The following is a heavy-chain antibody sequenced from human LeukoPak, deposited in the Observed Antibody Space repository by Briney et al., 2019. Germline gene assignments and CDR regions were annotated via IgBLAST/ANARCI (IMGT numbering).Heavy chain of an antibody. D-gene: IGHD3-16*01. CDR2: IRYDGIHK. J-gene: IGHJ3*02. V-gene: IGHV3-30*02. Sequence: PGGSLRLSCAASGFTFSGYGMHWVRQAPGKGLEWVAFIRYDGIHKYADSVKGRFTISRDNAKNSLYLQMNSLRAEDMALYYCAKGSLPFWGVTSDGFEIWGQGTMVTVSS. CDR3: AKGSLPFWGVTSDGFEI. CDR1: GFTFSGYG.